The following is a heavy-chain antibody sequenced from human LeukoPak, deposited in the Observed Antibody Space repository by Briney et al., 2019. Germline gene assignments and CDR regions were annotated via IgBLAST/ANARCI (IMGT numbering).Heavy chain of an antibody. CDR2: IIPIFGTA. V-gene: IGHV1-69*01. J-gene: IGHJ4*02. CDR3: ARDRDSSSCLNY. CDR1: GGTFSSYA. Sequence: SVKVSCKASGGTFSSYAISWVRQAPGKGLEWMGGIIPIFGTANYAQKFQGRVTITADESTSTAYMELSSLRSEDTAVYYCARDRDSSSCLNYWGQGTLVTVSS. D-gene: IGHD6-13*01.